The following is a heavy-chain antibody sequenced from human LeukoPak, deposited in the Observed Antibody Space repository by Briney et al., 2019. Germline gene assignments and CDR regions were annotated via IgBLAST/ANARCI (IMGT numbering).Heavy chain of an antibody. J-gene: IGHJ3*02. CDR1: GGSISSYY. CDR3: ARLYYYDSRLAFDI. CDR2: IYYSGST. D-gene: IGHD3-22*01. V-gene: IGHV4-59*01. Sequence: SSETLPLTCTVSGGSISSYYWSWIRQPPGKGLEWIGYIYYSGSTNYNPSLKSRVTISVDTSKNQFSLKLSSVTAADTAVYYCARLYYYDSRLAFDIWGQGTMVTVSS.